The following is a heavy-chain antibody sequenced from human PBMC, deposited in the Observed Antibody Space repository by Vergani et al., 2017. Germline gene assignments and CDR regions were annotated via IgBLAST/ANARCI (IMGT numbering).Heavy chain of an antibody. V-gene: IGHV4-34*01. CDR2: INHSGSI. Sequence: QVQLQQWGAGLLKPSETLSLTCAVYGGSFSGYYWSWIRQPPGKGLEWIGEINHSGSINYNPSLKSRVTISVDTSKNQFALKLSSVTAADTAVYYCARGRRIRAAIGAFDIWGQGTMVTVSS. D-gene: IGHD2-2*01. J-gene: IGHJ3*02. CDR3: ARGRRIRAAIGAFDI. CDR1: GGSFSGYY.